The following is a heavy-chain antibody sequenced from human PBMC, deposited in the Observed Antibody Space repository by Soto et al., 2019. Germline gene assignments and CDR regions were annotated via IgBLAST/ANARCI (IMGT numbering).Heavy chain of an antibody. J-gene: IGHJ1*01. V-gene: IGHV3-53*01. Sequence: EVQLVESGGGVIQPGGSLRLSCAASGFTVSSNYMSWVRQAPGKGLEWVSVIYSGGSTYYADSVKGRFTISRDNSKNTLYLQMNSLGAEDTAVYYCARDRVESGYPEYFQHWGQGTLVTVSS. CDR3: ARDRVESGYPEYFQH. D-gene: IGHD3-22*01. CDR1: GFTVSSNY. CDR2: IYSGGST.